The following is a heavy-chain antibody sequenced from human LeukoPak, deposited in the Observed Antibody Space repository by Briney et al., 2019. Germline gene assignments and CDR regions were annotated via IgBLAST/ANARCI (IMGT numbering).Heavy chain of an antibody. D-gene: IGHD2-2*01. CDR2: MNPNSGNT. J-gene: IGHJ5*02. CDR1: GYTFTSYD. Sequence: ASVTVSCKASGYTFTSYDINWVRQAPGQGLEWMGWMNPNSGNTGYAQKFQGRVTMTRNTSISTAYMELSSLRSEDTAVYYCARGESTGYCSSTSCYRGFDPWGQGTLVTVSS. V-gene: IGHV1-8*01. CDR3: ARGESTGYCSSTSCYRGFDP.